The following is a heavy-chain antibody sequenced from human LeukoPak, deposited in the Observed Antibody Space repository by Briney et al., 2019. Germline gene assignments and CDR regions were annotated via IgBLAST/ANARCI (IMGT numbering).Heavy chain of an antibody. Sequence: ASVKVSCKASGYTFTSYDINWVQQATGQGLEWMGWMNPNSGNTGYAQKFQGRVTMTRNISISTAYMELSSLRSEDTAVYYCARGPIPADYYDSSGYYYNAGDIWGQGTMVTVSS. CDR1: GYTFTSYD. D-gene: IGHD3-22*01. V-gene: IGHV1-8*01. CDR2: MNPNSGNT. CDR3: ARGPIPADYYDSSGYYYNAGDI. J-gene: IGHJ3*02.